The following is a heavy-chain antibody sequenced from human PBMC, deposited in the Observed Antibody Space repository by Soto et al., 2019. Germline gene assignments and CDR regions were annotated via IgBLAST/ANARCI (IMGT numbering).Heavy chain of an antibody. CDR2: VYYNGST. Sequence: SETLSLTCSVCGGSIIGSYWSWIRQSPWKGLEWLGYVYYNGSTNYSPSLRSRVSISVDTSKNEFYLRLSSVTAADTAVYFCARSVAVPGAHIDYLVQGT. J-gene: IGHJ4*01. V-gene: IGHV4-59*01. D-gene: IGHD7-27*01. CDR3: ARSVAVPGAHIDY. CDR1: GGSIIGSY.